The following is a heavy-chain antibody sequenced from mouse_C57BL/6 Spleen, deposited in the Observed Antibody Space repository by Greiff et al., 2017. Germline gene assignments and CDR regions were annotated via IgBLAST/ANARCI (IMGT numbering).Heavy chain of an antibody. CDR2: IYPSDSET. Sequence: QVQLQQPGAELVRPGSSVKLSCKASGYTFTSHWMDWVKQRPGQGLEWIGNIYPSDSETHYNQKFKDKATLTVDKSSSTAYMQLSSLTSEDSAVYYCARDDGYGGFAYWGQGTLVTVSA. CDR3: ARDDGYGGFAY. CDR1: GYTFTSHW. D-gene: IGHD2-3*01. J-gene: IGHJ3*01. V-gene: IGHV1-61*01.